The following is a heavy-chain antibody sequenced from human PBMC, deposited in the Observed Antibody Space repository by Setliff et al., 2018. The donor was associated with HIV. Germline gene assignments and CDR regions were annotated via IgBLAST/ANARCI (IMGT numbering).Heavy chain of an antibody. CDR2: INVGNGDT. Sequence: ASVKVSCKASGYTFTTYSLHWVRQAPGQSLEWMGWINVGNGDTKYSQDLQGRITITRDTSANTACMELSRLRSDDTAVYFCARGALLAVFDFDHWGHGTLV. D-gene: IGHD3-10*01. J-gene: IGHJ4*01. CDR3: ARGALLAVFDFDH. V-gene: IGHV1-3*01. CDR1: GYTFTTYS.